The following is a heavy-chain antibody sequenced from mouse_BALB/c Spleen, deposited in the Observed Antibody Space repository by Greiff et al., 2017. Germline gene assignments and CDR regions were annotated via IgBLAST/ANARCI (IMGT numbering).Heavy chain of an antibody. CDR3: ARDYYGPWFAY. CDR1: GFTFTDYY. J-gene: IGHJ3*01. CDR2: IRNKANGYTT. D-gene: IGHD1-2*01. Sequence: EVKLVESGGGLVQPGGSLRLSCATSGFTFTDYYMSWVRQPPGKALEWLGFIRNKANGYTTEYSASVKGRFTISRDNSQSILYLQMNTLRAGDSATYYCARDYYGPWFAYWGQGTLVTVSA. V-gene: IGHV7-3*02.